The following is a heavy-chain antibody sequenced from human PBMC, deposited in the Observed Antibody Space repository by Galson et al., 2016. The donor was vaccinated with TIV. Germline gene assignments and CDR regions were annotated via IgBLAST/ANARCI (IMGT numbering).Heavy chain of an antibody. V-gene: IGHV1-24*01. CDR2: FDPEAGRT. Sequence: SVKVSCKVSGYTLSEIAMHWVRQAPGEGLEWVGGFDPEAGRTIYAQKFHGRVTVTEGTATDTAYMELNNLRSDDTAVYYCATVAWFPGLSLDSWGQGTLVIVSS. D-gene: IGHD3-22*01. CDR3: ATVAWFPGLSLDS. J-gene: IGHJ4*02. CDR1: GYTLSEIA.